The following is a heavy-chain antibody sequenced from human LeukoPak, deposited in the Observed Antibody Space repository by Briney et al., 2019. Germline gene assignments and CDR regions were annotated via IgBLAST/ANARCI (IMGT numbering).Heavy chain of an antibody. CDR1: GFSFSSYN. CDR3: TRGGVFDL. D-gene: IGHD3-9*01. J-gene: IGHJ4*02. CDR2: VTASSYPI. V-gene: IGHV3-48*01. Sequence: PGGSLRLSCAASGFSFSSYNMNWVRQSPGRGLEWLSYVTASSYPIYYADSVKGRFTISRDNAENSLYLQMNSLRAEDTAIYYCTRGGVFDLWGLGTLVTVSS.